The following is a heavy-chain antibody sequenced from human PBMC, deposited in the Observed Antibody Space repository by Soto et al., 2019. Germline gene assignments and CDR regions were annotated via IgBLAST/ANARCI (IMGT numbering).Heavy chain of an antibody. D-gene: IGHD1-26*01. V-gene: IGHV3-23*01. CDR2: ISTSAGNT. J-gene: IGHJ4*02. Sequence: PGGSLRLSCAASEFTFSSYAMTWVRLAPGKGLEWVSSISTSAGNTYYADSVKGRFTISRDNSKNTLYLQMNSLRADDTAVYYCAKSGSRSYFDYWGQGTLVTVSS. CDR3: AKSGSRSYFDY. CDR1: EFTFSSYA.